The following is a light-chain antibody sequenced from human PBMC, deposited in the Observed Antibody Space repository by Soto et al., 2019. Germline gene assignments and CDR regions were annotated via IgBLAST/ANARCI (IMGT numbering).Light chain of an antibody. V-gene: IGKV3-15*01. CDR1: QRGSSK. Sequence: EIVMTQSPATLSVSPGERATLSCRASQRGSSKLAWYQQKPGQGPRLLIYGASTRATGIPARFSGSGSGTEFTLTISSLQSEDFAVYYCQHYSTWLWTFGQGTKVEIK. CDR3: QHYSTWLWT. J-gene: IGKJ1*01. CDR2: GAS.